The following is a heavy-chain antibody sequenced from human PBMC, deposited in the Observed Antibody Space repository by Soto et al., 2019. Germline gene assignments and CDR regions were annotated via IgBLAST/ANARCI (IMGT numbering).Heavy chain of an antibody. Sequence: ETLSLTCTVSGGSISNPFYYWAWIRQPPGKGLEWIGSIIYNGNSYYNPSLKSRVTMSVDTSQNPFSLKLGSVTAADTAVYYCARRGVFGGVMVIPRYYFDYWGQGTLVTGSS. J-gene: IGHJ4*02. CDR2: IIYNGNS. V-gene: IGHV4-39*01. D-gene: IGHD3-3*01. CDR3: ARRGVFGGVMVIPRYYFDY. CDR1: GGSISNPFYY.